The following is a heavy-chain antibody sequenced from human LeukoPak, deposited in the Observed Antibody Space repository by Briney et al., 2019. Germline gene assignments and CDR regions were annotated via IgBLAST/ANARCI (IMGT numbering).Heavy chain of an antibody. CDR3: ARGGGVVVTATALDY. CDR1: GGSISSYY. J-gene: IGHJ4*02. D-gene: IGHD2-21*02. V-gene: IGHV4-34*01. Sequence: SETLSLTCTVSGGSISSYYWSWIRQPPGKGLEWIGEINHSGSTNYNPSLKSRVTISVDTSKNQFSLKLSSVTAADTAVYYCARGGGVVVTATALDYWGQGTLVTVSS. CDR2: INHSGST.